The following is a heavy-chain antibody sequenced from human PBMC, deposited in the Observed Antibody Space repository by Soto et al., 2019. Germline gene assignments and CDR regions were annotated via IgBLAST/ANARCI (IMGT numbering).Heavy chain of an antibody. CDR3: AISQDRGGRTTFIY. D-gene: IGHD3-16*01. V-gene: IGHV3-9*01. CDR1: GFTFDDNA. CDR2: INWKSDI. Sequence: GGSLRLSCAVSGFTFDDNAMHWVRQAPEKGLEWVSGINWKSDIGYADSVKGRFTISRDNAENSLYLQVNSLRAEDTALYYCAISQDRGGRTTFIYWGQGTQVTVSS. J-gene: IGHJ4*02.